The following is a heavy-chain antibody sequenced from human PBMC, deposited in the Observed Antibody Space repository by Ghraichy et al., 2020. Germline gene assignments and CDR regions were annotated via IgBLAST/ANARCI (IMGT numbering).Heavy chain of an antibody. V-gene: IGHV3-30*04. J-gene: IGHJ6*02. CDR1: GFTFSSYA. CDR2: ISYDGSNK. D-gene: IGHD5-18*01. CDR3: AREKNTAMYYYYYYGMDV. Sequence: GGSLRLSCAASGFTFSSYAMHWVRQAPGKGLEWVAVISYDGSNKYYVDSVKGRFTISRDNSKNTLYLQMNSLRAEDTAVYYCAREKNTAMYYYYYYGMDVWGQGTTVTVSS.